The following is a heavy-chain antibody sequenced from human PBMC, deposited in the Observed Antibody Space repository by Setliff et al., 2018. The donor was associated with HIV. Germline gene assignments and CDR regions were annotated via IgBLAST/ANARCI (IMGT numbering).Heavy chain of an antibody. CDR1: GGSFSGYY. V-gene: IGHV4-34*01. Sequence: SETLSLTCAVYGGSFSGYYWSWIRQPPGKGLEWIGEINHSGSTNYNPSLKSRVTISVDTSKNQFSLKLSSVTAADTAVYYCARGGILAIRGVSQTDYWGQGTLVTVSS. CDR3: ARGGILAIRGVSQTDY. J-gene: IGHJ4*02. CDR2: INHSGST. D-gene: IGHD3-10*01.